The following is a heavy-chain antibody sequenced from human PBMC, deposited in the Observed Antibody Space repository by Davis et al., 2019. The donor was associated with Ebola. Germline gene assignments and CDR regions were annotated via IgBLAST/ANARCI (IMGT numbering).Heavy chain of an antibody. CDR1: GFTFRDHW. Sequence: GESLKISCAAFGFTFRDHWMHWVRQAPGKGLVWVSRINIDGSTTKYADSVKGRFTISRDSAKNTLYLQMNSLRAEDTAVYYCAKEGGYCSSTSCYRLRSLDYWGQGTLVTVSS. V-gene: IGHV3-74*01. CDR2: INIDGSTT. D-gene: IGHD2-2*02. CDR3: AKEGGYCSSTSCYRLRSLDY. J-gene: IGHJ4*02.